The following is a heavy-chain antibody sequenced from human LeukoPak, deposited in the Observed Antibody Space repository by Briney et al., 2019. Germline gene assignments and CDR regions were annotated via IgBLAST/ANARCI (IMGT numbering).Heavy chain of an antibody. V-gene: IGHV1-2*02. Sequence: ASVKVSCKASGYTFTGYYMHWVRQAPGHGLEWMGWINPNSGGTDYAQKFQGRVTMTKDTSISTAYMELSRLRSDDTAVYYCARGAITMIVVVMNNWFDPWGQGTLVTVSS. J-gene: IGHJ5*02. CDR3: ARGAITMIVVVMNNWFDP. CDR1: GYTFTGYY. CDR2: INPNSGGT. D-gene: IGHD3-22*01.